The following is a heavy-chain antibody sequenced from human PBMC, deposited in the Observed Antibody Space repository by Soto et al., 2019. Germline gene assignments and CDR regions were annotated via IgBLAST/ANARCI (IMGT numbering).Heavy chain of an antibody. V-gene: IGHV1-18*04. CDR3: ATIYDSSFDAGSYYLDY. Sequence: QVQLVQSGDEVKKPGASVRVSCKTSGYTFTSYNVTWVRQAPGQGLEWLGWISIYNGHTDYAQKFQGKVSMTADTSTRTADMRLDSLTPDDTAVYYCATIYDSSFDAGSYYLDYWGQGNLGTVPS. D-gene: IGHD3-22*01. J-gene: IGHJ4*02. CDR1: GYTFTSYN. CDR2: ISIYNGHT.